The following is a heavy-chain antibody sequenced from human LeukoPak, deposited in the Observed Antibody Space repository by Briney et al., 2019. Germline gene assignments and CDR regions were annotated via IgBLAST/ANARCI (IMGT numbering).Heavy chain of an antibody. J-gene: IGHJ4*02. CDR3: ARLGRAYSSGWFYYFDY. V-gene: IGHV4-59*11. CDR1: GVSISSHY. CDR2: FYYHGST. D-gene: IGHD6-19*01. Sequence: KTSETLSLTCTVSGVSISSHYWSWIRQPPGKGLEWIGYFYYHGSTNYNPSLKSRVTISVDTSKNQFSLKLSSVTAADTAVYYCARLGRAYSSGWFYYFDYWGQGTLVTVSS.